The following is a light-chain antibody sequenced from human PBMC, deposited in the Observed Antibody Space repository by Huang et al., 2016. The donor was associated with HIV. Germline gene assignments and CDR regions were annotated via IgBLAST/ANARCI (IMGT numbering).Light chain of an antibody. Sequence: DIQMTQSPSSLSAFVGDRVTMTCRASQTISNDLNWYQQKPGKAPKLLIYGASNLQSGVPSRCSGSGSGTDFTLTINNLQPEDFATYSCQQSYSSPLTFGGGTKVEIK. CDR1: QTISND. V-gene: IGKV1-39*01. J-gene: IGKJ4*01. CDR2: GAS. CDR3: QQSYSSPLT.